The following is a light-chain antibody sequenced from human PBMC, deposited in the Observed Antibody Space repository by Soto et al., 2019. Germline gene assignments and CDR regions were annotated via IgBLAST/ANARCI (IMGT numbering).Light chain of an antibody. CDR1: QSISSH. CDR2: DAS. CDR3: RQRPNWPLT. Sequence: EIVLTQSPATLSLSPGERATLSCRASQSISSHLVWYQQKPGQAPRLLMYDASNRATGIPARFSGSGSGTDFTLTISSLEPEDFAVYYCRQRPNWPLTFGGGTKVEIK. V-gene: IGKV3-11*01. J-gene: IGKJ4*01.